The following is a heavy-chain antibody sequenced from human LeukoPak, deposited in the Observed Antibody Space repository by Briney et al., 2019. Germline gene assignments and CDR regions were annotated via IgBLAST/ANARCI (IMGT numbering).Heavy chain of an antibody. J-gene: IGHJ3*02. D-gene: IGHD3-3*01. CDR1: GFTFSSYW. Sequence: PGGSLRLSCAASGFTFSSYWMHWVRQAPGKGLVWVPRINSDGSSTSYADSVKGRFTISRDNAKNTLYLQMNSLRAEDTAVYYCASLYYDFWSGYIPYDDAFDIWGQGTMVTVSS. V-gene: IGHV3-74*01. CDR2: INSDGSST. CDR3: ASLYYDFWSGYIPYDDAFDI.